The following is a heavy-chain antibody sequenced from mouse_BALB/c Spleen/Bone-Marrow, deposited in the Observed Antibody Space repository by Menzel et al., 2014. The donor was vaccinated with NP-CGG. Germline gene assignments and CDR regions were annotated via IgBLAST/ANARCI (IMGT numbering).Heavy chain of an antibody. Sequence: EVQLQQSGPGLVKPSQSLSLPCTVTGYSIXSDYAWNWIRQFPGNKLEWMGYISYSGSTSYNPSLKSRISITRDTSKNQFFLQLNSVTTEDTATYYCAREGDYYGSSFDYWGQGTTLTVSS. V-gene: IGHV3-2*02. CDR1: GYSIXSDYA. J-gene: IGHJ2*01. CDR2: ISYSGST. CDR3: AREGDYYGSSFDY. D-gene: IGHD1-1*01.